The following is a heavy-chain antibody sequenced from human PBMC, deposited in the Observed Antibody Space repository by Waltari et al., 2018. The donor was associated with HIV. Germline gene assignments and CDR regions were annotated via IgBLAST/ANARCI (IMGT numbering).Heavy chain of an antibody. Sequence: EVQLVESGGDLVQPGGSLRLSCAASGFRFADYAMHWVRQAPGKGLEWVSGISWRSGNIAYADSVRGRFTISRDNAKNSLYLRMNRLRPDDTGFYYCARGPMYKWFDPWGQGTLVTVSS. D-gene: IGHD3-10*02. CDR2: ISWRSGNI. J-gene: IGHJ5*02. CDR3: ARGPMYKWFDP. V-gene: IGHV3-9*01. CDR1: GFRFADYA.